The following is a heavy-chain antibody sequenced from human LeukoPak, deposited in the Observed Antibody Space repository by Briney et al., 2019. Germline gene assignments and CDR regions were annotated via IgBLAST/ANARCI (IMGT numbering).Heavy chain of an antibody. CDR3: ARAPSEIGGYYPEYFRH. CDR2: IKSDGST. Sequence: GGSLRLSCAASGFTFNSYWMHWVRQAPGKGLVWVSRIKSDGSTRYADSVKGRFTISRDNAKNTVSLQMTSLRAEDTGVYYCARAPSEIGGYYPEYFRHWGQGTPVIVSS. V-gene: IGHV3-74*01. J-gene: IGHJ1*01. D-gene: IGHD3-22*01. CDR1: GFTFNSYW.